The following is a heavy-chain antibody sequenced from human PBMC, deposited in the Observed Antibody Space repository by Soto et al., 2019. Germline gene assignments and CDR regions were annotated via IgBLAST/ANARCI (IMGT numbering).Heavy chain of an antibody. CDR2: ISSNSDTI. CDR1: GFTIDDYA. CDR3: VKDMKWGGMTTIHYFDS. D-gene: IGHD1-26*01. J-gene: IGHJ4*02. Sequence: EVQLVESGGGLVQPGRSLRLSCAASGFTIDDYAMHWVRQVPGKGLEWVSGISSNSDTIDYADSVKGRFTISRDNAKNSLFLQMNRLRPEDTALYYCVKDMKWGGMTTIHYFDSWGQGTLVTVSS. V-gene: IGHV3-9*01.